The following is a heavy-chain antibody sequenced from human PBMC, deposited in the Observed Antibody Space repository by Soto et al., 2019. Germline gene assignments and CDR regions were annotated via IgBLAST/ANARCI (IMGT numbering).Heavy chain of an antibody. CDR1: GYTFTSYA. J-gene: IGHJ6*02. CDR2: INAGNGNT. V-gene: IGHV1-3*01. D-gene: IGHD1-7*01. Sequence: ASVKVSCKASGYTFTSYAMHWVRQAPGQRLEWMGWINAGNGNTKYSQKFQGRVTITRDTSASTAYMELSSLRSEDTAVYYCAREMGRITGTKPYYYYGMDVWGQGTTVTVSS. CDR3: AREMGRITGTKPYYYYGMDV.